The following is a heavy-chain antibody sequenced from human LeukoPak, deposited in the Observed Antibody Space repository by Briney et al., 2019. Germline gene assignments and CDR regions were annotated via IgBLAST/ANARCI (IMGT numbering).Heavy chain of an antibody. J-gene: IGHJ4*02. CDR1: GFAFRSFV. D-gene: IGHD1-26*01. CDR3: AKEGVAEATRGAYFDH. CDR2: INGYGDGI. V-gene: IGHV3-23*01. Sequence: GGSLRLSCAASGFAFRSFVVSWVRQAPGKGLEGVSSINGYGDGIYYADSVKGRFTISRDNSKNMLYLQMNSLRAEDTATYYCAKEGVAEATRGAYFDHGGKGTLVTFFS.